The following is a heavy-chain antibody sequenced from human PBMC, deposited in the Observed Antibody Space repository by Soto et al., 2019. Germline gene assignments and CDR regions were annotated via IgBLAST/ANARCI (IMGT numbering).Heavy chain of an antibody. CDR1: GGSISSYY. Sequence: ASETLSLTCTVSGGSISSYYWSWIRQPPGKGLEWIGYIYYSGSTNYNPSLKSRVTISVDTSKNQFSLKLSSVTAADTALYYCARAGVDYYFDYWGQGTLVTVSS. D-gene: IGHD3-3*01. V-gene: IGHV4-59*01. CDR3: ARAGVDYYFDY. CDR2: IYYSGST. J-gene: IGHJ4*02.